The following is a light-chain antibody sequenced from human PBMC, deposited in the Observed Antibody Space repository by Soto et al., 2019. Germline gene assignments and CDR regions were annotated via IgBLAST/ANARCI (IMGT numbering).Light chain of an antibody. Sequence: QSALTQPASGSGSPGQSITISCTGTSSDVVGYNYVSWYQQHPGKAPKLMISDVSNRPSGVSNRFSASKSGNTASLTISGLQAEDEADYYCGSYTSSTTPLYVFGTGTEVTVL. V-gene: IGLV2-14*01. CDR3: GSYTSSTTPLYV. CDR2: DVS. J-gene: IGLJ1*01. CDR1: SSDVVGYNY.